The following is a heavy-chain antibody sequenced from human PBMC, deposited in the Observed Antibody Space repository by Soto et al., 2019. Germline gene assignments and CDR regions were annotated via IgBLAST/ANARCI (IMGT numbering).Heavy chain of an antibody. J-gene: IGHJ4*02. Sequence: SETLSLTCTVSGDSIRSSTYQWGWIRQPPGRGLEWIGSAYYSESTYYNPSLKSRVTIPVDTSKNQFSLKVNSVTAADTAVYNCARHRNWKVDYWGQGTLVTVSS. CDR2: AYYSEST. CDR1: GDSIRSSTYQ. D-gene: IGHD1-1*01. CDR3: ARHRNWKVDY. V-gene: IGHV4-39*01.